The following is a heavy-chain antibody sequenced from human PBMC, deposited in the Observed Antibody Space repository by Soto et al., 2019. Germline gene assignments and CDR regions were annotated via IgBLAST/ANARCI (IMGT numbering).Heavy chain of an antibody. J-gene: IGHJ6*02. Sequence: GESLKISCKGSGYSFTSYWISWVRQMPGKGLEWMGRIDPSDSYTNYSPSFQGHVTISADKSISTAYLQWSSLKASDTAMYYCATRITAAGTNYYYYGMDVWGQGTTVTVSS. CDR1: GYSFTSYW. V-gene: IGHV5-10-1*01. D-gene: IGHD6-13*01. CDR3: ATRITAAGTNYYYYGMDV. CDR2: IDPSDSYT.